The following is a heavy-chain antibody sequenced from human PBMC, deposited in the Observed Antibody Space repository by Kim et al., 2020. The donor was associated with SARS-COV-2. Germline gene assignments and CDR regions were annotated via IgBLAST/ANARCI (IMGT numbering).Heavy chain of an antibody. V-gene: IGHV3-30*04. CDR1: GFTFSSYA. CDR2: ISYDGSNK. J-gene: IGHJ4*02. D-gene: IGHD3-3*01. Sequence: GGSLRLSCAASGFTFSSYAMHWVRQAPGKGLEWVAVISYDGSNKYYADSVKGRFTISRDNSKNTLYLQMNSLRAEDTAVYYCAREFGVVTMSGGSDYWGQRRQCTVS. CDR3: AREFGVVTMSGGSDY.